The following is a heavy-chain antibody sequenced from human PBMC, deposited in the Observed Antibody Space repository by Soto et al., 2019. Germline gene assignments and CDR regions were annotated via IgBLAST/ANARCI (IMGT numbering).Heavy chain of an antibody. CDR1: GGTFSSYA. D-gene: IGHD4-17*01. V-gene: IGHV1-69*13. J-gene: IGHJ5*02. CDR3: AKTAATPFGDFVFDR. CDR2: IIPIFDTA. Sequence: EASVKVSCKASGGTFSSYAISWVRQAPGHGLEWMGGIIPIFDTANYAQKFQGRVSITADESTSTAYMELSSLRSEDTALYYCAKTAATPFGDFVFDRWGQGTLVTVSS.